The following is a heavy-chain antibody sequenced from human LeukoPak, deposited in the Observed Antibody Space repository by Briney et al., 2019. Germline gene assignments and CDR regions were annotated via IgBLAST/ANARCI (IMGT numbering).Heavy chain of an antibody. CDR2: IWYDGSNK. CDR1: GFTFSSYG. V-gene: IGHV3-33*06. J-gene: IGHJ6*03. CDR3: AKAAVVSGYDEGYYYYYYMDV. D-gene: IGHD5-12*01. Sequence: GGSLRLSCAASGFTFSSYGMHWVRQAPGKGLEWVAVIWYDGSNKYYADSVKGRFTISRDNSKNTLYLQINSLRAEDTAVYYCAKAAVVSGYDEGYYYYYYMDVWGKGTTVTVSS.